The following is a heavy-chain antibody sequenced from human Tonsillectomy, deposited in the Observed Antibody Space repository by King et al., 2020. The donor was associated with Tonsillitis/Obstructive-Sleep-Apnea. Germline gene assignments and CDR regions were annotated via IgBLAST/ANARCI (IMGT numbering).Heavy chain of an antibody. CDR3: ARVRYYYDSSGYRWFDP. D-gene: IGHD3-22*01. Sequence: EVQLVESGGGLVQPGGSLRLSCAASGFTFSSYWMSWVRQAPGNGLEWVANIKQDGSKKKYVDSVKGRFTISRENAENSLYLQMNSLRAEDTAVYYCARVRYYYDSSGYRWFDPWGQGTLVTVSS. CDR2: IKQDGSKK. J-gene: IGHJ5*02. V-gene: IGHV3-7*04. CDR1: GFTFSSYW.